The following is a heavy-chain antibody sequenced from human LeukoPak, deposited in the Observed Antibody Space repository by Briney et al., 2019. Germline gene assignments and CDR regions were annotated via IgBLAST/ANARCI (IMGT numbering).Heavy chain of an antibody. CDR2: IGIDSGNT. CDR1: GFPFIEYS. Sequence: GGSLRLSCTASGFPFIEYSMNWVRQVPGKGLEWISYIGIDSGNTKYADSVRGRFTISADKAKNSLYLQMNSLRVEDTAVYYCARDHNYAFDNWGQETLVSDAS. D-gene: IGHD1-1*01. V-gene: IGHV3-48*01. J-gene: IGHJ4*02. CDR3: ARDHNYAFDN.